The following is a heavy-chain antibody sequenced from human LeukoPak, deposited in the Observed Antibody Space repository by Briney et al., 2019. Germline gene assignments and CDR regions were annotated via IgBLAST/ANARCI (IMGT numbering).Heavy chain of an antibody. CDR2: ISYDGSNK. CDR1: GFTFSSYG. Sequence: PGGSLRLSCAASGFTFSSYGMHWVRQAPGKGLEWVAVISYDGSNKYYADSVKGRFTISRDNSKNTLYLQMNSLRAEETAVYYCANSGDFDYWGQGTLVTVSS. V-gene: IGHV3-30*18. D-gene: IGHD4-17*01. J-gene: IGHJ4*02. CDR3: ANSGDFDY.